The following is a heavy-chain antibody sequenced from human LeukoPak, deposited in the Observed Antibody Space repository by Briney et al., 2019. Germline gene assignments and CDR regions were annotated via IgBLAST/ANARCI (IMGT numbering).Heavy chain of an antibody. J-gene: IGHJ5*02. CDR2: IYSGGAT. Sequence: PGGSPRLSCAASGFTVSRNYMTWVRQAPGKGLEWVSVIYSGGATYYADSVKGRFTISRDNSKNTLYLQMNSLRVEDTAVYYCARYLGYNRFDPWGQGTLVTVSS. CDR1: GFTVSRNY. D-gene: IGHD2-15*01. CDR3: ARYLGYNRFDP. V-gene: IGHV3-53*05.